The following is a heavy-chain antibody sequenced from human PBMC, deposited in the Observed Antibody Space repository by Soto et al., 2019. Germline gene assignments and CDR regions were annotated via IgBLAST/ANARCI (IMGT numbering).Heavy chain of an antibody. CDR2: IRLHNGDT. V-gene: IGHV1-18*01. CDR1: AYTSTIYG. D-gene: IGHD6-19*01. Sequence: QVQLVQSGPEVKKPGASVKVSCKASAYTSTIYGITWVRQAPGQGLEWMGWIRLHNGDTKYAQKFQGRVTMTTDPSTTTVFVELGTLRSDDTAVYYCATALGTSGWFDYWGQGTRVTVSS. J-gene: IGHJ4*02. CDR3: ATALGTSGWFDY.